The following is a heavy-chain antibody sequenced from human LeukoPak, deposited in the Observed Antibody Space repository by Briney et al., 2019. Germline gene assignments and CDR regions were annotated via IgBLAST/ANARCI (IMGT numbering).Heavy chain of an antibody. D-gene: IGHD1-26*01. Sequence: PGGSLRLSCAASGFTFSSYSMNWVRQAPGKGLEWVAFISYDGFTKYYADSVKGRFTISRDNSQNTLDLQMNSLRAEDTAVYYCARDLSERYSTDYWGQGTLVTVSS. CDR2: ISYDGFTK. CDR1: GFTFSSYS. V-gene: IGHV3-30*03. CDR3: ARDLSERYSTDY. J-gene: IGHJ4*02.